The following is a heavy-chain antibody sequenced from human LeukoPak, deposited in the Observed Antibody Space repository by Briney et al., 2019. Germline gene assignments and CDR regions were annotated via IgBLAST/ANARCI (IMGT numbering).Heavy chain of an antibody. CDR1: GYSFTSYW. J-gene: IGHJ6*02. Sequence: GDPLKISCKGSGYSFTSYWISWVRQIPGKGLEWLGLIYPGDSDTRYSPSFQGQVTISADKSISTAYLQWSSLKASDTAMYYCARLGPPYYYYYGMDVWGQGTTVTVSS. V-gene: IGHV5-51*01. CDR3: ARLGPPYYYYYGMDV. CDR2: IYPGDSDT.